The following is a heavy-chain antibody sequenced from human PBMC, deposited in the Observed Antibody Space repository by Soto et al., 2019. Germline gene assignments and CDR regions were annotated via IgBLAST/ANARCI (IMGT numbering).Heavy chain of an antibody. D-gene: IGHD2-21*02. J-gene: IGHJ6*02. V-gene: IGHV3-33*03. Sequence: PGGSLRLSPVASGFTLSNYGMPWFRQAPGKVPEWVAGIDYNQMNQYYIDPVKGRFTISRDQSKNTLYLQRNSLRAEDTAVYYCAKFGECGRDCYSVWTQPHNYYGTDVCGQGTTVTVSS. CDR1: GFTLSNYG. CDR2: IDYNQMNQ. CDR3: AKFGECGRDCYSVWTQPHNYYGTDV.